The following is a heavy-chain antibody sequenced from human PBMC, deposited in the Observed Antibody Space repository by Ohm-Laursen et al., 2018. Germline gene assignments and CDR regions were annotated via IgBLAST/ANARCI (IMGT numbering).Heavy chain of an antibody. CDR1: GFTFSSYA. CDR3: AKGSRGSYYYYYGMDV. J-gene: IGHJ6*02. V-gene: IGHV3-23*01. CDR2: ISSTGGTT. Sequence: SLRLSCAASGFTFSSYAMSWVRQAPGKGLEWVSAISSTGGTTKYADPEKGRFTISRDNSKNTLYLQMNSLRAEDTAVYYCAKGSRGSYYYYYGMDVWGPGTAVTVSS. D-gene: IGHD1-26*01.